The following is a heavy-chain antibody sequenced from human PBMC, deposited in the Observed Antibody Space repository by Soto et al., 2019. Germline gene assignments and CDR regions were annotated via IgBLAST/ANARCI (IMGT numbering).Heavy chain of an antibody. J-gene: IGHJ4*02. CDR3: ARGAAKSYFDY. V-gene: IGHV4-34*01. CDR2: INHSGST. Sequence: SETLSLTCAVYGGSFSGYYWGWIRQPPGKGLEWIGEINHSGSTNYNPSLKSRVTISVDTSKNQFSLKLSSVTAADTAVYYCARGAAKSYFDYWGQGTLVTVSS. CDR1: GGSFSGYY.